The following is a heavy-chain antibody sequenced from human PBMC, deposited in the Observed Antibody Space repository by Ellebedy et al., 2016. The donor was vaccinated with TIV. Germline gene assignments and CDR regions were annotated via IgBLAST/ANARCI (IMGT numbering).Heavy chain of an antibody. CDR1: GFTFSNYA. D-gene: IGHD3-9*01. CDR3: AKELVSRDSLSSDY. V-gene: IGHV3-23*01. Sequence: PGGSLRLSCAASGFTFSNYAMAWVRQAPGKGLEWVSAIGSRSEYTFYADSVKGRFTFSRDNYKNTLYLQMNRLRAEDTAVYYCAKELVSRDSLSSDYWGLGTLVTVSS. CDR2: IGSRSEYT. J-gene: IGHJ4*02.